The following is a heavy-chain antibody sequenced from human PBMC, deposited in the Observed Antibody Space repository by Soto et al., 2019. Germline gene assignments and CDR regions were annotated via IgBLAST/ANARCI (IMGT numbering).Heavy chain of an antibody. V-gene: IGHV1-3*01. Sequence: ASVKVSCKASGYTFTSYAMHWVRQAPGQRLEWMGWINAGNGNTKYSQKFQGRVTITRDTSASTAYMELSSLRSEDTAVYYCATKGLSSSANTWFDPWGQGTLVTVSS. CDR2: INAGNGNT. J-gene: IGHJ5*02. D-gene: IGHD6-6*01. CDR1: GYTFTSYA. CDR3: ATKGLSSSANTWFDP.